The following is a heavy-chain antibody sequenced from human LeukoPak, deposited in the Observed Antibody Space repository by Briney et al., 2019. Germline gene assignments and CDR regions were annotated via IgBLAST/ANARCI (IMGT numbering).Heavy chain of an antibody. J-gene: IGHJ4*02. CDR1: GYSISSGYY. CDR3: ASDIRMVGATLYFDY. Sequence: PSETLSLTCTVSGYSISSGYYWSWVRQPPGKGLEWIANIYSSGSTYYNPSLKSRVTISIDTSKNQFSLRLSSVTTADTAVYYCASDIRMVGATLYFDYWGQGTLVTVSS. V-gene: IGHV4-38-2*02. D-gene: IGHD1-26*01. CDR2: IYSSGST.